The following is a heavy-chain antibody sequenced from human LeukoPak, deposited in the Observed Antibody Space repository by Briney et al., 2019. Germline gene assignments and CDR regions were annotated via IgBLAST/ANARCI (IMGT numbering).Heavy chain of an antibody. D-gene: IGHD4-23*01. J-gene: IGHJ4*02. V-gene: IGHV4-61*05. CDR1: GGSISTSNYY. CDR3: ARGNPSTVVTPDY. Sequence: SETLSLTCTVSGGSISTSNYYWGWIRQPPGKGLEWIGYIYYSGSTYYNPSLKSRVTISVDTSKNQFSLKLSSVTAADTAVYYCARGNPSTVVTPDYWGQGTLVTVSS. CDR2: IYYSGST.